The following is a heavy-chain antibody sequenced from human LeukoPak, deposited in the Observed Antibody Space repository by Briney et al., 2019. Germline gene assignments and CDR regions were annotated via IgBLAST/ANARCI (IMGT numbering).Heavy chain of an antibody. CDR3: ARDRHYDILTGSLFDY. D-gene: IGHD3-9*01. V-gene: IGHV1-69*04. CDR1: GGTFSSYT. J-gene: IGHJ4*02. Sequence: SVKVSRKASGGTFSSYTISWVRQAPGQGLEWMGRIIPILGIANYAQKFQGRVTITADKSTSTAYMELSSLRSEDTAVYYCARDRHYDILTGSLFDYWGQGTLVTVSS. CDR2: IIPILGIA.